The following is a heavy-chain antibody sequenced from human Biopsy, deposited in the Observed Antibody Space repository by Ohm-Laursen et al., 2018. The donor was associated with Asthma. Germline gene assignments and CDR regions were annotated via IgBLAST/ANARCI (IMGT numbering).Heavy chain of an antibody. CDR1: GFKFDEYT. CDR2: ISFDGSNE. J-gene: IGHJ4*02. D-gene: IGHD3-22*01. V-gene: IGHV3-30*03. CDR3: ARGDSSNWSHYYFDY. Sequence: SLRLSCAASGFKFDEYTMHWVRQAPGKGLEWVAVISFDGSNEDYADSVKGRFTISRDYSKNTLYLQMHSLRAEDTAVYYCARGDSSNWSHYYFDYWGQGTLVTVSS.